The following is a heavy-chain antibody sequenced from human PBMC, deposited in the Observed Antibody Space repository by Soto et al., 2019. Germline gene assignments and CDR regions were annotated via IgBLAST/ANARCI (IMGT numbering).Heavy chain of an antibody. Sequence: QVQLVESGGGVVQPGRSLRLSCAASGFTFSSYGMHWVRQAPGKGLEWVAVISYDGSNKYYADSVKGRFTISRDNSKNTLYLQMNSLRAEDTAVYYCAKDHHYGSGSRWDWFDPWGQGTLVTVSS. CDR3: AKDHHYGSGSRWDWFDP. J-gene: IGHJ5*02. V-gene: IGHV3-30*18. CDR2: ISYDGSNK. D-gene: IGHD3-10*01. CDR1: GFTFSSYG.